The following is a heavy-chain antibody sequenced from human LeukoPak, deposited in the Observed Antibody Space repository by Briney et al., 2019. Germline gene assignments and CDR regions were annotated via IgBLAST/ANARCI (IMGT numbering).Heavy chain of an antibody. CDR2: INHSGST. CDR3: ARGAYYYDSSGYYPTEYYYYGMDV. V-gene: IGHV4-34*01. D-gene: IGHD3-22*01. J-gene: IGHJ6*02. CDR1: GGSFSGYY. Sequence: SETLSLTYAVYGGSFSGYYWSWIRQPPGKGLEWIGEINHSGSTNYNPSLKSRVTISVDTSKNQFSLKLSSVTAADTAEYYCARGAYYYDSSGYYPTEYYYYGMDVWGQGTTVTVSS.